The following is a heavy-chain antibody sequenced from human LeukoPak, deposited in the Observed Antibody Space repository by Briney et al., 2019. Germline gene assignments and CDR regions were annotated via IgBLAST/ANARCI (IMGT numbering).Heavy chain of an antibody. CDR1: GGSISINY. CDR3: AGLPPHYSSTWGFFDN. Sequence: KTSETLSLTCTVSGGSISINYWTWIRQTPGNGLEWIAYITDSGRIKCNPSLESRVTISKDMSKNQFSLKLSSMTAADTAVYYCAGLPPHYSSTWGFFDNWGQGTLVTVSS. CDR2: ITDSGRI. D-gene: IGHD3-16*01. J-gene: IGHJ4*02. V-gene: IGHV4-59*08.